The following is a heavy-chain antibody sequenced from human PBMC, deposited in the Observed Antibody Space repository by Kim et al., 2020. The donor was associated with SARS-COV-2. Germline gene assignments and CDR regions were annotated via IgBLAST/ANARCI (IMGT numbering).Heavy chain of an antibody. V-gene: IGHV3-11*01. CDR3: ARDQAVASYYGMDV. CDR2: ISSSGSTI. CDR1: GFTFSDYY. Sequence: LSLTCAASGFTFSDYYMSWIRQAPGKGLEWVSYISSSGSTIYYADSVKGRFTISRDNAKNSLYLQMNSLRAEDTAVYYCARDQAVASYYGMDVWGQGTTVTVSS. J-gene: IGHJ6*02. D-gene: IGHD6-19*01.